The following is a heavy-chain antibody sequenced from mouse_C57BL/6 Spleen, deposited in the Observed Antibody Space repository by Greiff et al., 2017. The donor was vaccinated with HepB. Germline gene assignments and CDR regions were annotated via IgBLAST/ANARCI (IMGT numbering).Heavy chain of an antibody. CDR2: IYPGSGST. D-gene: IGHD1-1*01. CDR1: GYTFTSYW. V-gene: IGHV1-55*01. CDR3: ARNDGTTEGYFDY. J-gene: IGHJ2*01. Sequence: VQLQQPGAELVKPGASVKMSCKASGYTFTSYWITWVKQRPGQGLEWIGDIYPGSGSTNYNEKFKSKATLTVDTSSSTAYMQLSSLTSEDSAVYYCARNDGTTEGYFDYWGQGTTLTVSS.